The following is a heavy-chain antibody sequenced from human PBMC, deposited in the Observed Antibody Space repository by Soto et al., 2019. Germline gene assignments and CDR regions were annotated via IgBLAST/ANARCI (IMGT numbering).Heavy chain of an antibody. Sequence: SETLSLTCAVSSGSISSSNWWSWVRQPPGKGLEWIGEIYHSGSTNYNPSLKSRVTISVDKSKNQFSLKLSSVTAADTAVYYCARVLSGIYCSSTSCYAGNRNWFDPWGQGTLVTVSS. CDR2: IYHSGST. CDR1: SGSISSSNW. J-gene: IGHJ5*02. D-gene: IGHD2-2*01. V-gene: IGHV4-4*02. CDR3: ARVLSGIYCSSTSCYAGNRNWFDP.